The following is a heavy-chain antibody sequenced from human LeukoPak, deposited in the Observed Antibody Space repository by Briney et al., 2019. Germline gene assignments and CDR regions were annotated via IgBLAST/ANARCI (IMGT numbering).Heavy chain of an antibody. CDR2: LSSSSNTI. Sequence: GGSLRLSCAASGFTFSSYSMNWVRQAPGKGLEWVSYLSSSSNTIYYADSVKGRFTISRDNAKNSLYLQMNSLRAEDTAVYYCAKDLLVAGTFDYWGQGTLVTVSS. V-gene: IGHV3-48*01. CDR1: GFTFSSYS. J-gene: IGHJ4*02. CDR3: AKDLLVAGTFDY. D-gene: IGHD6-19*01.